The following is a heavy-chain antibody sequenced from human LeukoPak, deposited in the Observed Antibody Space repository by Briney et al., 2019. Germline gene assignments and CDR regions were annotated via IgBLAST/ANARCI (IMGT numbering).Heavy chain of an antibody. V-gene: IGHV4-39*07. CDR2: IYYSGST. Sequence: SETLSLPCTVSGGSISSSSYYWGWIRQPPGKGLEWIGSIYYSGSTYYNPSLKSRVTISVDTSKNQFSLKLSSVTAADTAVYYCARGRRVGATNYYYYYYMDVWGKGTTVTISS. CDR3: ARGRRVGATNYYYYYYMDV. D-gene: IGHD1-26*01. J-gene: IGHJ6*03. CDR1: GGSISSSSYY.